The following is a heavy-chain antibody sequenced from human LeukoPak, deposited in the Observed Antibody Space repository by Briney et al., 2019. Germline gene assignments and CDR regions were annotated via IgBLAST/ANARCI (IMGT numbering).Heavy chain of an antibody. V-gene: IGHV4-34*01. CDR1: GGSFSGYY. Sequence: KSSETLSLTCAVYGGSFSGYYWSWIRQPPGKGLEWIGEINHSGSTNYNPSLKSRVTISVDTSKNQFSLKLSSVTAADTAVYYCASGFLAAAGKNWFDPWGQGTLVTVSS. D-gene: IGHD6-13*01. CDR3: ASGFLAAAGKNWFDP. J-gene: IGHJ5*02. CDR2: INHSGST.